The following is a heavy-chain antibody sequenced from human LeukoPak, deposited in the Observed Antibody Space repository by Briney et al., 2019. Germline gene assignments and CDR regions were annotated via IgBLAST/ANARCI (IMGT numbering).Heavy chain of an antibody. CDR2: IIPIFGTA. CDR1: GGTFSSYA. D-gene: IGHD6-19*01. Sequence: ASVKVSCKASGGTFSSYAISWVRQAPGQGLEWMGGIIPIFGTANYAQKFQGRVTITADESTSTAYMELSSLRSEDTAVYYCARLIAVAGTGHFDYWGQGTLVTVSS. CDR3: ARLIAVAGTGHFDY. J-gene: IGHJ4*02. V-gene: IGHV1-69*01.